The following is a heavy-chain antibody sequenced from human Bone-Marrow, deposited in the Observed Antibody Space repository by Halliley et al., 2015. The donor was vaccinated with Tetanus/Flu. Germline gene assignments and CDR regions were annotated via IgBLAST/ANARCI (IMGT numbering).Heavy chain of an antibody. J-gene: IGHJ3*02. D-gene: IGHD2-15*01. CDR2: IYYSGST. CDR3: ARLAKGGFRKKGSTFHI. Sequence: GSIYYSGSTYYNPSLKRRVTIFVDTSNNQFSLKLTSVTDADMAVYYCARLAKGGFRKKGSTFHIWGRGTAVAVSS. V-gene: IGHV4-39*01.